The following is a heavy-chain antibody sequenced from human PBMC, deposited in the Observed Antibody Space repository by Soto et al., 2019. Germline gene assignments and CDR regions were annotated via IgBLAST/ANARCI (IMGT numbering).Heavy chain of an antibody. CDR1: GGTFSSYA. CDR2: IIPIFGTA. CDR3: ASGYYYDRSGPLWYFDL. V-gene: IGHV1-69*12. D-gene: IGHD3-22*01. J-gene: IGHJ2*01. Sequence: QVQLVQSGAEVKKPGSSVKVSCKASGGTFSSYAISWVRQAPGQGLEWMGGIIPIFGTANYAQRFQGRVTITAAESTSTAYMELSSLRSEDTAVYYCASGYYYDRSGPLWYFDLWGRGTLVTVSS.